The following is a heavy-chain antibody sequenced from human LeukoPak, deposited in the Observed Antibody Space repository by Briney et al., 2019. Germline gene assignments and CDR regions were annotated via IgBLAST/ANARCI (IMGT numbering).Heavy chain of an antibody. V-gene: IGHV4-4*09. CDR3: ARLSAAVHLGAFDL. Sequence: SETLPLTCAVPGVSISPYYWAWIRQPPGKGLEWIGYIHTSGSNNQYPSLKSRVTISVDKSKNHFSLRLTSVTAADTAVYYCARLSAAVHLGAFDLWGQGTMVTVSS. J-gene: IGHJ3*01. D-gene: IGHD3-3*01. CDR1: GVSISPYY. CDR2: IHTSGSN.